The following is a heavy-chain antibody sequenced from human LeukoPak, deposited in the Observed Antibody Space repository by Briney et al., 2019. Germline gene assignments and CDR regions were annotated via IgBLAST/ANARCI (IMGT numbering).Heavy chain of an antibody. CDR3: AKGPYYYDSSGYYYQRNWFDP. D-gene: IGHD3-22*01. J-gene: IGHJ5*02. Sequence: GGSLRLSCAASGFTFSSYAMSWVRQPPGKGLEWVSAISGSGGSTYYADSVKGRFTISRDNSKNTLYLQMNSLRAEDTAVYYCAKGPYYYDSSGYYYQRNWFDPWGQGTLVTVSS. V-gene: IGHV3-23*01. CDR2: ISGSGGST. CDR1: GFTFSSYA.